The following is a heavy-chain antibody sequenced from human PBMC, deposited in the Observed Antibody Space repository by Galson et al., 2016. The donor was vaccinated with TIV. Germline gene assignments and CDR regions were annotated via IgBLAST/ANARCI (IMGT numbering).Heavy chain of an antibody. CDR1: GDTFNTYA. J-gene: IGHJ5*02. V-gene: IGHV1-69*11. D-gene: IGHD3-16*01. CDR2: IIPLIRAS. Sequence: SVKVSCKVSGDTFNTYAVSWVRQAPGQGLEWMGTIIPLIRASTYAQRFQGRVSITADESTTTVFMELSSVRIDDMAVYYCARDLGATYSDYSWGSYGYTDFDPWGQGTLVTVSS. CDR3: ARDLGATYSDYSWGSYGYTDFDP.